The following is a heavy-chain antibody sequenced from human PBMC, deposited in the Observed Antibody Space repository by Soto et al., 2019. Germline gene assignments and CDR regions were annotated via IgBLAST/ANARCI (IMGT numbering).Heavy chain of an antibody. CDR2: IYSGGTT. V-gene: IGHV3-66*01. J-gene: IGHJ6*02. CDR3: ARGGSGSDWDYYGMDV. Sequence: EVQLVESGGGLVQPGGSLRLSCAGSALTASKNYMSWVRQPPGKGLEWVSVIYSGGTTYYADHVKDSFSISRDNSKSTLYLQMDNLRAGETAVYYCARGGSGSDWDYYGMDVWGQGTTVTVSS. CDR1: ALTASKNY. D-gene: IGHD3-10*01.